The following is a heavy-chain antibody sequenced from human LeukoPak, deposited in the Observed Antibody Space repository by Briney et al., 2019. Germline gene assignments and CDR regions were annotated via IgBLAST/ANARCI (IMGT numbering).Heavy chain of an antibody. J-gene: IGHJ3*02. CDR3: ARDLWYSGSCAPPRAFDI. CDR1: GFIFSSYE. CDR2: ISSSGRTM. Sequence: PGGSLRLSCEASGFIFSSYEMNWVRQAPGKGLEWVPFISSSGRTMYYADSVKGRFTVSRDNAKNSVYLQMNSLRAEDTAVYYCARDLWYSGSCAPPRAFDIWGQGTMVTVSS. V-gene: IGHV3-48*03. D-gene: IGHD1-26*01.